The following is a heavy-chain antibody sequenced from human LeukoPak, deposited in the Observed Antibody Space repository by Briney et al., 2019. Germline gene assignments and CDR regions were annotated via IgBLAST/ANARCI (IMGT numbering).Heavy chain of an antibody. J-gene: IGHJ4*02. CDR2: IWSDGTRE. D-gene: IGHD6-13*01. V-gene: IGHV3-33*08. CDR1: GFTFNTYW. CDR3: ARDLSVGAVDT. Sequence: GGSLRLSCAASGFTFNTYWMIWVRQAPGKGLEWVAIIWSDGTRENYADSVKGRFTISRDNSKNTLYLQMNSLRAEDTAVYYCARDLSVGAVDTGGQGTLVTVPS.